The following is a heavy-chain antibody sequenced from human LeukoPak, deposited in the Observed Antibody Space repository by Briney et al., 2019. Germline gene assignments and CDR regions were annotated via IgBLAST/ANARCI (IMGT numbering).Heavy chain of an antibody. J-gene: IGHJ4*02. Sequence: GGSLRLSCAASGFTFSSYAMHWVRQAPGKGLEWVAVISYDGSNKYYADSVKGRFTISRDNSKNTLYLQMNGLRAEDTAVYYCARSRPIAVAGPEGYWGQGTLVTVSS. CDR2: ISYDGSNK. CDR3: ARSRPIAVAGPEGY. V-gene: IGHV3-30-3*01. CDR1: GFTFSSYA. D-gene: IGHD6-19*01.